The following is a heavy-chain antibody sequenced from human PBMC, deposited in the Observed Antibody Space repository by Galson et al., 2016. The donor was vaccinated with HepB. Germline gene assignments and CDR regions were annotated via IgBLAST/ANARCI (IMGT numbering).Heavy chain of an antibody. J-gene: IGHJ6*02. CDR3: AKHSSIGERKDGLDV. D-gene: IGHD5-18*01. CDR1: GFTFDAYA. V-gene: IGHV3-9*01. CDR2: ISWNSANI. Sequence: SLRLSCAASGFTFDAYAMHWVRQAPGKGLEWVSGISWNSANIAYADSVKGRFTISRDNAKNSVYLQMNSLRTEDTALYYCAKHSSIGERKDGLDVWGQGTTVTVSS.